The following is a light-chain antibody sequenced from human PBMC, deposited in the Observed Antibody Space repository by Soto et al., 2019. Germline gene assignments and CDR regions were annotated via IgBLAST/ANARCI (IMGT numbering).Light chain of an antibody. V-gene: IGKV2-40*01. Sequence: DIVMTQTPLSMPVTPGEPASISCRASQILLDSEDGDTYLDWYLQRPGQSPQLLIYTLSYRASGVPDRFSGSGSGTDFTLTIRRLEPEDFAVDYCQQYGSSGTFGQGTKVDIK. J-gene: IGKJ1*01. CDR2: TLS. CDR1: QILLDSEDGDTY. CDR3: QQYGSSGT.